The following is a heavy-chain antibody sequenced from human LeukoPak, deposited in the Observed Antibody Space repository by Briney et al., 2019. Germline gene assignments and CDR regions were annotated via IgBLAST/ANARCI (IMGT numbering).Heavy chain of an antibody. CDR1: GFTFNNYW. CDR3: ARRRGSYCFDY. Sequence: GGSLRLSCAASGFTFNNYWMTWVRQAPGKGLEWGANIKQDGSEKYYVDSVKGRFTISRDNAKNSLYLQMNSLRVEDTAVYYCARRRGSYCFDYWGQGTLVTVSS. CDR2: IKQDGSEK. V-gene: IGHV3-7*01. J-gene: IGHJ4*02. D-gene: IGHD2-15*01.